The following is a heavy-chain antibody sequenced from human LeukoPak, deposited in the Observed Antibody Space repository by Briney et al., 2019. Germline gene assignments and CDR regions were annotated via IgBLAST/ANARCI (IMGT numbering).Heavy chain of an antibody. D-gene: IGHD5-18*01. J-gene: IGHJ4*02. CDR2: IKQDGSQK. Sequence: PGGSLRLSCVASGFTFTNYWMNWVRQAPGKGLEWVASIKQDGSQKSYVDSVKGRFTISRDNSKNTLYLQMNSLRAEDTAVYYCTTRDTNFDYWGQGTLVTVSS. CDR3: TTRDTNFDY. CDR1: GFTFTNYW. V-gene: IGHV3-7*03.